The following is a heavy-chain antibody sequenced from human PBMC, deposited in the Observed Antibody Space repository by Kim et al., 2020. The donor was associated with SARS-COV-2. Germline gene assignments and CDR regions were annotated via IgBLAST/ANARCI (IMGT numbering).Heavy chain of an antibody. V-gene: IGHV3-74*01. J-gene: IGHJ4*02. Sequence: SPSYADSGKGQFTISRDNAKNTLYLQMNSLRAEDTAVYYCARCGSSSCYGWGQGTLVTVST. CDR2: SP. D-gene: IGHD2-2*01. CDR3: ARCGSSSCYG.